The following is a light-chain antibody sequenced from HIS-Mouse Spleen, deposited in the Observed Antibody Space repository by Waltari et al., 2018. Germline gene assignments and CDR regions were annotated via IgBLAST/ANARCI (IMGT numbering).Light chain of an antibody. CDR2: EVS. Sequence: QSALTQPPSASGSPGQSLTISCTRTSSDVGGYNYVSWSQQHPGKAPKLMIYEVSKRPSGVPVRFSGSNSGNTASLTVSGLQAEDEADYYCSSYAGSNNWVFGGGTKLTVL. CDR1: SSDVGGYNY. J-gene: IGLJ2*01. V-gene: IGLV2-8*01. CDR3: SSYAGSNNWV.